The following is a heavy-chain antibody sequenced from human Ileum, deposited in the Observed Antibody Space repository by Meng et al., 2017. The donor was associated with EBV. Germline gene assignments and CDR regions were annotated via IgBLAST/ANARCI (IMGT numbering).Heavy chain of an antibody. CDR1: GYIFTSDA. CDR2: INTNTGKP. V-gene: IGHV7-4-1*02. J-gene: IGHJ5*02. CDR3: ARGSNWFDR. Sequence: QVPLVQSGSELKKPGAAAKVSCKASGYIFTSDAINWVRQTPGHGLEWMGWINTNTGKPMYAQGFTGRFVFSLDNSINTAYLQINSLQSDDTAVYYCARGSNWFDRWGQGTLVTVSS.